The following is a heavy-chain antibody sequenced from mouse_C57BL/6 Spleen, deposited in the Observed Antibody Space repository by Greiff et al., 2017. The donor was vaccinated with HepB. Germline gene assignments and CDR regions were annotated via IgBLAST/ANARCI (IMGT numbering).Heavy chain of an antibody. CDR3: ARKIPNYGFDY. CDR1: GYAFSSSW. V-gene: IGHV1-82*01. D-gene: IGHD1-1*01. J-gene: IGHJ2*01. Sequence: QVQLQQSGPELVKPGASVKISCKASGYAFSSSWMNWVKQRPGKGLEWIGRIYPGDGDTNYNGKFKGKATLTADKSSSTAYMQLSSLTSEDSAVYFCARKIPNYGFDYWGQGTTLTVSS. CDR2: IYPGDGDT.